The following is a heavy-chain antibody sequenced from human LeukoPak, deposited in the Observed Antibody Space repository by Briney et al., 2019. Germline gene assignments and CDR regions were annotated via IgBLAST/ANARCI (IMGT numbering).Heavy chain of an antibody. CDR1: GGSISSGSYY. Sequence: SETLSLTCTVSGGSISSGSYYWGWIRQPPGKGLEWIGSIYYSGSTYYNPSLKSRVTISVDTSKNQFSLKLSSVTAADTAVYYCAREVSGTTDSAYHYYYYYMDVWGKGTTVTVSS. J-gene: IGHJ6*03. V-gene: IGHV4-39*07. D-gene: IGHD1-7*01. CDR3: AREVSGTTDSAYHYYYYYMDV. CDR2: IYYSGST.